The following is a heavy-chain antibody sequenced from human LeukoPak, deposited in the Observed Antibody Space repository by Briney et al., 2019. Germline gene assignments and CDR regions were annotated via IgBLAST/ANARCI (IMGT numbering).Heavy chain of an antibody. Sequence: SETLSLTCTVSGGSISSYYWSWIRQPPGKGLEWIGYIYYSGSTNYNPSLKSRVTISVDTSKNQFSLKLSSVTAADTAVYYCAREDQGPSFDYWGQGTLVTVSS. J-gene: IGHJ4*02. V-gene: IGHV4-59*12. CDR2: IYYSGST. CDR3: AREDQGPSFDY. CDR1: GGSISSYY.